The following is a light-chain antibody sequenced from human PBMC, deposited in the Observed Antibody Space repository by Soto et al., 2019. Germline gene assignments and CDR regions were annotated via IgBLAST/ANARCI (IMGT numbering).Light chain of an antibody. CDR3: QQYDTYSRT. J-gene: IGKJ1*01. CDR2: EAS. CDR1: QSVSNW. V-gene: IGKV1-5*03. Sequence: DIQMTQSPSALSASVGDRVTITCRASQSVSNWLAWYRQKAGEAPKLLIYEASTLARGVPSRVSGSGSGTAFTLTISSLQPDDLATFYCQQYDTYSRTFGQGTKVEVK.